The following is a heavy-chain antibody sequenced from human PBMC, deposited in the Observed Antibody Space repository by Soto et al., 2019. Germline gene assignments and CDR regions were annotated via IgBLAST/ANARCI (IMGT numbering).Heavy chain of an antibody. J-gene: IGHJ6*03. CDR3: ARSSPGSSSWYYCYYYYMDV. Sequence: SETLSLTCTVSGVSISSYYWSWIRQPPGKGLEWIGYIYYSGSTNYNPSLKSRVTISVDTSKNQFSLKLSSVTAADTAVYYCARSSPGSSSWYYCYYYYMDVCGKGTTVTVSS. D-gene: IGHD6-13*01. CDR2: IYYSGST. V-gene: IGHV4-59*01. CDR1: GVSISSYY.